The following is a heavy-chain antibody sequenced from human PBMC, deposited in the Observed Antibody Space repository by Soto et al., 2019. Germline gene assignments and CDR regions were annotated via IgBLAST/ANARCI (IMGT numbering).Heavy chain of an antibody. Sequence: QVTLKESGPVLVKPTETLTLTCTVSGFSLSNARMGVSWIRQPPGKALEWLAHIFSNHEKSYSTSLKSRLTIPKDTSKSQVVLTKTNMDPVDTATYSCARIHRSSWYYYYYGMDVWGQGTTVTVSS. CDR3: ARIHRSSWYYYYYGMDV. CDR1: GFSLSNARMG. J-gene: IGHJ6*02. V-gene: IGHV2-26*01. D-gene: IGHD6-13*01. CDR2: IFSNHEK.